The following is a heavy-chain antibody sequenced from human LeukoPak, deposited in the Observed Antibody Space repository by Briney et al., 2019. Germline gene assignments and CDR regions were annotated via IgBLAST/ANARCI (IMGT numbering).Heavy chain of an antibody. Sequence: GGSLRLSCAASGFTFSSYYIHWVRQAPGKGLEWVAVISYDGSNKYYADSVKGRFTISRDNSKNTLYLQMNSLRAEDTAVYYCARERNRLPNGPIDYWGQGTLVTVSS. CDR2: ISYDGSNK. CDR3: ARERNRLPNGPIDY. D-gene: IGHD2-21*02. J-gene: IGHJ4*02. CDR1: GFTFSSYY. V-gene: IGHV3-30-3*01.